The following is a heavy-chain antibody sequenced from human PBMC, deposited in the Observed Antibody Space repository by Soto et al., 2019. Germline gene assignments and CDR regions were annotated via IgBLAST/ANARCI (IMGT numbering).Heavy chain of an antibody. CDR2: INTDGSTT. Sequence: GGSLRLSCAMSGFTVNKEWMHWVRQAPGKGLVWASRINTDGSTTAYADSVKGRFTISRDNAKNTLFLQMNSLRAEDTAVYFCAITSYYDDGGFYRHFDRWGQGTLVTVSS. J-gene: IGHJ4*02. V-gene: IGHV3-74*03. CDR3: AITSYYDDGGFYRHFDR. D-gene: IGHD3-22*01. CDR1: GFTVNKEW.